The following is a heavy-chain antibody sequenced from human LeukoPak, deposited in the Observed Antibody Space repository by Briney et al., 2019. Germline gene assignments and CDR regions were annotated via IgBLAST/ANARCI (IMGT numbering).Heavy chain of an antibody. CDR2: ISAYNGNT. Sequence: ASVKVSCKASGYTFTSYGISWVRQAPGQGLECMGWISAYNGNTNYAQKLQGRVTMTRDMSTSTVYMELSSLRSEDTAVYYCARDNGLGSYHEFDYWGQGTLVTVSS. V-gene: IGHV1-18*01. J-gene: IGHJ4*02. CDR3: ARDNGLGSYHEFDY. CDR1: GYTFTSYG. D-gene: IGHD5-18*01.